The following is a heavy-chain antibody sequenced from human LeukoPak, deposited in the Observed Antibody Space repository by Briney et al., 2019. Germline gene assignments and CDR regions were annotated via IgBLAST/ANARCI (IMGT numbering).Heavy chain of an antibody. V-gene: IGHV5-51*01. D-gene: IGHD2-21*02. CDR2: IFPGDSDT. CDR3: ARRRGDTAGGAFDI. Sequence: GASLKISCKGSGYRFTSYWIGWVRQMPGKGLEWMGVIFPGDSDTTYSPSFQGQVTISADRSISTAYLQWSSLKASDTALYFCARRRGDTAGGAFDIWGQGTMVTVSS. J-gene: IGHJ3*02. CDR1: GYRFTSYW.